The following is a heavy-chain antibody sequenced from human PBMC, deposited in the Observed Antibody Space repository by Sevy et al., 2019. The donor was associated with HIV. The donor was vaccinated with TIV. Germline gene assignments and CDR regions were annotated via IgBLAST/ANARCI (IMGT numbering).Heavy chain of an antibody. V-gene: IGHV3-23*01. Sequence: GGSLRLSCAASGFDFSIYSMSWVSQAPGKGLEWVSTLSCGCGKINYADSVKGRFTISRDNSKSSVYLQMNNMRVEDTAVYYCAREGCTKPHDYWGQGTLVTVSS. D-gene: IGHD2-8*01. J-gene: IGHJ4*02. CDR2: LSCGCGKI. CDR3: AREGCTKPHDY. CDR1: GFDFSIYS.